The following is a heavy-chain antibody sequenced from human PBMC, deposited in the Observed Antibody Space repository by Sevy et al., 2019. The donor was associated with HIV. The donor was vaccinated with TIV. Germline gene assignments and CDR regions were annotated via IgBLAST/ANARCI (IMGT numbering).Heavy chain of an antibody. Sequence: GGSLRLSCAASGFTFDDYTMHWVHQAPGKGLEWVSLISWDGGSTYYADSVKGRFTISRDNSKNSLYLQMNSLRTEDTALYYCAKVLSTTPDIAVAELVVWGQGTTVTVSS. CDR1: GFTFDDYT. CDR2: ISWDGGST. CDR3: AKVLSTTPDIAVAELVV. V-gene: IGHV3-43*01. J-gene: IGHJ6*02. D-gene: IGHD6-19*01.